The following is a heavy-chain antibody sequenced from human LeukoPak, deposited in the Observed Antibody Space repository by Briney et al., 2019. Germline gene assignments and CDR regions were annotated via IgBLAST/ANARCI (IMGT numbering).Heavy chain of an antibody. V-gene: IGHV1-46*01. D-gene: IGHD7-27*01. CDR3: ARARTGDSDY. CDR1: GYTFINYY. J-gene: IGHJ4*02. Sequence: VASVKVSCKASGYTFINYYIHWVRQAPGQGLEWMGLINPGGGSTTYSQKFQGRVTMTRDTSTNTVYMELNSLRSEDTALYYCARARTGDSDYWGQGTLVTVSS. CDR2: INPGGGST.